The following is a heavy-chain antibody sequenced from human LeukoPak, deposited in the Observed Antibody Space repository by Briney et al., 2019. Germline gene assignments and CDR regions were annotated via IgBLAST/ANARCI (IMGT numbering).Heavy chain of an antibody. J-gene: IGHJ3*02. V-gene: IGHV3-53*01. CDR1: GFTVSSNY. CDR2: IYSGSST. Sequence: GGSLRLSCAASGFTVSSNYMSWVRQAPGKGLEWVSVIYSGSSTYYADSVKGRFTISRDNSKNTLYLQMNSLRAEDTAVYYCARGVDEGAFDIWGQGTMVTVSS. CDR3: ARGVDEGAFDI.